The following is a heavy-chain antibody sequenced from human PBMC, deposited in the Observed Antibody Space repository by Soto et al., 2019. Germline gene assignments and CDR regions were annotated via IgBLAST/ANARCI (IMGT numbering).Heavy chain of an antibody. D-gene: IGHD3-22*01. CDR1: GYNLSTYT. CDR3: ASGYFDHFFDF. V-gene: IGHV1-18*04. CDR2: ISAKNGNT. Sequence: QVHLVQSGGEVKKPGASVIVSCKTSGYNLSTYTINWVRQAPGHGLEWIGWISAKNGNTDYPRKFQGIVIVTMDTSTTTSYMEVRNLRANDTAGYYCASGYFDHFFDFWGQGTLVTVSS. J-gene: IGHJ4*02.